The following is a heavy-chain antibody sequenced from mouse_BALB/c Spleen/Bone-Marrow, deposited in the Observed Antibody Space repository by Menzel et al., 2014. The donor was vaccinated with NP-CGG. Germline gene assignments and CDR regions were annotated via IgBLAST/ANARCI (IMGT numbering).Heavy chain of an antibody. Sequence: EVQRVESGGGLVKPGGSLNLSCAASGFTFSSYAMSWVRQSPEKRLEWVAEISRGGSYTYYPDTVTGRSTISRDNAKNTLYLEMSSLRSGDTAMYDCAITTATPWFAYWGQGTLVTVSA. CDR1: GFTFSSYA. D-gene: IGHD1-2*01. J-gene: IGHJ3*01. V-gene: IGHV5-9-4*01. CDR3: AITTATPWFAY. CDR2: ISRGGSYT.